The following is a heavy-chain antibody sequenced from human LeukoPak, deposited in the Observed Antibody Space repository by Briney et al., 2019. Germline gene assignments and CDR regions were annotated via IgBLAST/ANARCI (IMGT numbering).Heavy chain of an antibody. V-gene: IGHV3-7*01. CDR3: AAAVAYGDYFDY. J-gene: IGHJ4*02. D-gene: IGHD4-17*01. Sequence: PGGSLRLSCAASGLTFSSYWMSWVRQAPGKGLEWVANIKQDGSEKYYVDSVKGRFTISRDNAKNSLYLQMNSLRAEDTAVYYCAAAVAYGDYFDYWGQGTLVTVSS. CDR2: IKQDGSEK. CDR1: GLTFSSYW.